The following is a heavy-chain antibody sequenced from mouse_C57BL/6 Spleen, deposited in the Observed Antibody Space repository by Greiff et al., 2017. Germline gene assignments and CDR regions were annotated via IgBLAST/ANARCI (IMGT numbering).Heavy chain of an antibody. CDR1: GYTFTDYY. D-gene: IGHD2-2*01. J-gene: IGHJ4*01. V-gene: IGHV1-26*01. Sequence: DVQLQESGPALVKPGASVKISCKASGYTFTDYYMNWVTQSHGKSLEWIGDINPNNGGTSYNQKFKGKATLTVDKSSSTAYMELRSLTSDDSAVYYCALYYGYDEDYAMYYWGQGTSVTVSS. CDR3: ALYYGYDEDYAMYY. CDR2: INPNNGGT.